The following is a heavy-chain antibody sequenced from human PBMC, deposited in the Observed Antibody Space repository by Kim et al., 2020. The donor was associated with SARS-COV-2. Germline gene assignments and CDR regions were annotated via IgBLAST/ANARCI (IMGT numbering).Heavy chain of an antibody. Sequence: SETLSLTCAVYGYSISSCNWWGWIRQPPGKGLEWIGYIYYSGTTYYTSSLKRRAIMSDASTNHHFFLMLCSVTAVDTAVYSSASAETGMVGVDWYFYFW. V-gene: IGHV4-28*01. CDR1: GYSISSCNW. CDR3: ASAETGMVGVDWYFYF. CDR2: IYYSGTT. D-gene: IGHD1-26*01. J-gene: IGHJ2*01.